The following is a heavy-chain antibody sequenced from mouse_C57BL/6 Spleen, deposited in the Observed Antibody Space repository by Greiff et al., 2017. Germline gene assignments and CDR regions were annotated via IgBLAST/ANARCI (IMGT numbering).Heavy chain of an antibody. CDR2: IDPSDSYT. Sequence: QVQLKQPGAELVRPGTSVKLSCKASGYTFTSYSMHWVKQRPGQGLEWIGVIDPSDSYTNYNQKFKGKATLTVDTSSSTAYMQLSSLTSEDSAVYYCARLDYYGAPGAYWGQGTLVTVSA. D-gene: IGHD1-1*01. V-gene: IGHV1-59*01. CDR1: GYTFTSYS. CDR3: ARLDYYGAPGAY. J-gene: IGHJ3*01.